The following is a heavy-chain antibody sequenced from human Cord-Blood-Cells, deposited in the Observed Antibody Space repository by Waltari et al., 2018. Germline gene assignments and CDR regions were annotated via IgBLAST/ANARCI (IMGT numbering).Heavy chain of an antibody. CDR1: GFTGRSNY. CDR2: IYSGGST. Sequence: EVQLVESGGGLIQPGGSLRLSCAASGFTGRSNYMSWVCQAPGKGLEWVSVIYSGGSTYYADSVKGRFTISRDNSKNTLYLQMNSLRAEDTAVYYCARAIAAAGDAFDIWGQGTMVTVSS. V-gene: IGHV3-53*01. CDR3: ARAIAAAGDAFDI. D-gene: IGHD6-13*01. J-gene: IGHJ3*02.